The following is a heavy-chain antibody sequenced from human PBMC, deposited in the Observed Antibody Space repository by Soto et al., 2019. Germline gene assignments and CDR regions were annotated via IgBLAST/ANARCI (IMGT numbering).Heavy chain of an antibody. CDR2: FSGRSKST. CDR1: GFTVNNTA. J-gene: IGHJ3*02. CDR3: AKGIDCGADCQPYDTFDI. V-gene: IGHV3-23*01. Sequence: PGGSLRLSCAASGFTVNNTAMTWVRQAPGKGLEWVSAFSGRSKSTYYATSVKGRFTTSKDNSKNTLYLQMNSLRAEDTALYYCAKGIDCGADCQPYDTFDIWGQGTVVTVSS. D-gene: IGHD2-21*02.